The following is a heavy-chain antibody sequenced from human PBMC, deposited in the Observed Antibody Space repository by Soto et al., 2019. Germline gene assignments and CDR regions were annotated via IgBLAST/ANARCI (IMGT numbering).Heavy chain of an antibody. D-gene: IGHD3-16*02. CDR3: ARGLYPRYYYGMDV. Sequence: SVKVSCKASGGTFSSYAISWVRQAPGQGLEWMGGIIPIFGTANYAQKFQGRVTITADKSTSTAYMELSSLRSEDTAVYYCARGLYPRYYYGMDVWGQGTTVTVSS. CDR1: GGTFSSYA. V-gene: IGHV1-69*06. CDR2: IIPIFGTA. J-gene: IGHJ6*02.